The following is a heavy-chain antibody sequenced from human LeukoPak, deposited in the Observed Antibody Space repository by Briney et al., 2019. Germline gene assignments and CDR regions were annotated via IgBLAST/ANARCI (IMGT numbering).Heavy chain of an antibody. D-gene: IGHD3-10*01. CDR3: ARRGLYGSGSPNWFDP. CDR2: IYSGGST. CDR1: GFTVSSNY. Sequence: GGSLRLSCAASGFTVSSNYMSWVRQAPGKGLEWVSVIYSGGSTYYADSVKGRFTISRDNSKNTLYLQMNSLRAEDTAVYYCARRGLYGSGSPNWFDPWGQGTLVTVSS. J-gene: IGHJ5*02. V-gene: IGHV3-53*05.